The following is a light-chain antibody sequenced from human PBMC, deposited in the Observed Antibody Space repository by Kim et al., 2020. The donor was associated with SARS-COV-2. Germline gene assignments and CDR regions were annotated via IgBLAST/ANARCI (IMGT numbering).Light chain of an antibody. CDR1: SSSIGKYY. CDR2: DTN. V-gene: IGLV1-51*01. J-gene: IGLJ3*02. Sequence: QTVTISCPGSSSSIGKYYVSWYQHLPGTAPKLLIFDTNKRPSGIPDRFSGSKSGTSATLDITGLQTGDEADYYCGTWDDSLTAGVFGGGTQLTVL. CDR3: GTWDDSLTAGV.